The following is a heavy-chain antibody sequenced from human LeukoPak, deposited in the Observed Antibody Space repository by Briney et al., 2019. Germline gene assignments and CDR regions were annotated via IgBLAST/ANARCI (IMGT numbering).Heavy chain of an antibody. J-gene: IGHJ5*02. V-gene: IGHV4-61*09. CDR2: IYTSGST. D-gene: IGHD5-18*01. CDR3: ARALWLGYNWFDP. Sequence: ASETLSLTCTVSGGSISSGSYYWSWIRQPAGKGLEWIGHIYTSGSTNYNPSLKSRVTISVDTSKNQFSLKLSSVTAADTAVYYCARALWLGYNWFDPWGQGTLVTVSS. CDR1: GGSISSGSYY.